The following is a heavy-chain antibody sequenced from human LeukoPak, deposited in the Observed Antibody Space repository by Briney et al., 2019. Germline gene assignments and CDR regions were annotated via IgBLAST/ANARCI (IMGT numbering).Heavy chain of an antibody. J-gene: IGHJ4*02. CDR1: GGTFSSYA. Sequence: ASVKVSCKASGGTFSSYALSWVRQAPGQGLEWMGTIIPIVGIANYAQKFRGRATITADKSTSTAYMELSSLRSEDTAVYYCARDGEMATIYFDYWGQGTLVTVSS. V-gene: IGHV1-69*04. D-gene: IGHD5-24*01. CDR3: ARDGEMATIYFDY. CDR2: IIPIVGIA.